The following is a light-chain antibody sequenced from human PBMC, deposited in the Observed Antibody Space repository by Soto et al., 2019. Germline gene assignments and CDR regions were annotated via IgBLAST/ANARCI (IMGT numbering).Light chain of an antibody. J-gene: IGKJ1*01. CDR3: QQHSNTTRT. V-gene: IGKV1-39*01. CDR2: TTS. Sequence: DIQMTQSPSSLSASVGDRVTITCRTSQPISDYLNWYQQKPGKAPTLLIYTTSNLQSGVPSRFTGSGSATHFTLTISSLQPEDFATYYCQQHSNTTRTFGHGTKVDIX. CDR1: QPISDY.